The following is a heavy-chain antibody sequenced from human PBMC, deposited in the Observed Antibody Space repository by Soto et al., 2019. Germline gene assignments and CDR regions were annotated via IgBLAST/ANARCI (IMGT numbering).Heavy chain of an antibody. V-gene: IGHV1-3*01. D-gene: IGHD3-16*02. CDR3: ARSAVSPFGGLIGPFDY. Sequence: ASVKVSCKASGFTFTKKAIHWVRQAPRQRPEWMGWINAANGNTKYSQKFQGRVTIIRDTSASTANMELTSLRSGDTAVYYCARSAVSPFGGLIGPFDYWGQGTLVTVSS. J-gene: IGHJ4*02. CDR1: GFTFTKKA. CDR2: INAANGNT.